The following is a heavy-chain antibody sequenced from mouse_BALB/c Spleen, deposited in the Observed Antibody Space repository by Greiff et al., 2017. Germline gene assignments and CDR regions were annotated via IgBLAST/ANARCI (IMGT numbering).Heavy chain of an antibody. J-gene: IGHJ4*01. CDR2: ISDGGSYT. D-gene: IGHD2-1*01. CDR1: GFTFSDYY. CDR3: ARSTNYYAMDY. Sequence: EVQLVESGGGLVKPGGSLKLSCAASGFTFSDYYMYWVRQTPEKRLEWVATISDGGSYTYYPDSVKGRFTISRDNAKNNLYLQMSSLKSEDTAMYYCARSTNYYAMDYWGQGTSVTVSS. V-gene: IGHV5-4*02.